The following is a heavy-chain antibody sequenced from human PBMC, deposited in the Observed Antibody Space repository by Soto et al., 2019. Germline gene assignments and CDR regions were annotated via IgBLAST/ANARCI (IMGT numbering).Heavy chain of an antibody. CDR2: ISSSSSYI. CDR1: GFAFSTYH. V-gene: IGHV3-21*01. Sequence: GGSLRLSCAASGFAFSTYHMNWVRQAPGKGLEWVSSISSSSSYIYYADSVKGRFIISRDNAKTSLYLQMNSLRAEDTALYYCARDGDIRTHYYMDVWGKGTTVTVSS. J-gene: IGHJ6*03. CDR3: ARDGDIRTHYYMDV. D-gene: IGHD7-27*01.